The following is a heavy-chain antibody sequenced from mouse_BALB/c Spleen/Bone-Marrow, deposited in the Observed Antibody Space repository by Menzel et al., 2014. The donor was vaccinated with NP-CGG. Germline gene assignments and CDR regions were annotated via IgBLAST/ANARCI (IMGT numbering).Heavy chain of an antibody. CDR3: ARNRYDWFAY. J-gene: IGHJ3*01. CDR1: GFTFSSYD. Sequence: EVKLVESGGVLVQPGGSLKLSCAASGFTFSSYDMSWVRQTPDKRLELVATINTNGGTTYYPDSVKGRFTISRDNAKSPLFLQMSSLKSADTAIYYCARNRYDWFAYWSQGTLVTVSA. CDR2: INTNGGTT. D-gene: IGHD2-14*01. V-gene: IGHV5-6-3*01.